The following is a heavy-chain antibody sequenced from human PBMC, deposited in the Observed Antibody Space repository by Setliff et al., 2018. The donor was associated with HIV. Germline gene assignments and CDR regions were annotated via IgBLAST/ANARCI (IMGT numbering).Heavy chain of an antibody. V-gene: IGHV4-31*03. CDR2: IYYSGTT. J-gene: IGHJ4*02. Sequence: SETLSLTCTVSGGSISSGGYYWNWIRQHPGRGLEWIGYIYYSGTTYYNPSLKSRVTISVVTSKNQFSLKLNSVTAADTAAYYCARGRMATTIGGYWGQGTLVTVSS. CDR1: GGSISSGGYY. CDR3: ARGRMATTIGGY. D-gene: IGHD1-1*01.